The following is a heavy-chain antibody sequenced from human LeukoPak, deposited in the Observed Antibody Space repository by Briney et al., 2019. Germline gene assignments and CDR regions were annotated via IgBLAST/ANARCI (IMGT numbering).Heavy chain of an antibody. D-gene: IGHD5-18*01. CDR1: GFTFSSYW. V-gene: IGHV3-7*01. CDR3: ARVRVDTATYFFDH. J-gene: IGHJ4*02. CDR2: IKQDGSEK. Sequence: GGSLRLSCAASGFTFSSYWMSWVRQAPGKGLEWVANIKQDGSEKYYVDSVKGRFTISRDNAKGSLSLQMNSLRDEDTAVYFCARVRVDTATYFFDHWGQGALVSVSS.